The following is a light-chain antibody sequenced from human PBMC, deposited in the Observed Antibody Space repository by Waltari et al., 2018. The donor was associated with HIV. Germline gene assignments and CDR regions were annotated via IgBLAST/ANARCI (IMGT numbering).Light chain of an antibody. Sequence: DIQMTQSPSSLSSSLGDRVPISCQASQDIGTHLTWFQQKPGKAPKVLIYDASNLETGVPSRFSGSGSGTDFSFTISSLQPEDIATYFCQQYDTFPPITFGQGTRLDIK. CDR2: DAS. CDR3: QQYDTFPPIT. CDR1: QDIGTH. V-gene: IGKV1-33*01. J-gene: IGKJ5*01.